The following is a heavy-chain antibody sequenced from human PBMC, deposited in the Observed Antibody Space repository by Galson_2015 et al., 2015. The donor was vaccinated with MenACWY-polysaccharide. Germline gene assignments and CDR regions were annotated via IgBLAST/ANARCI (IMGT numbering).Heavy chain of an antibody. CDR2: ISEGGGNAI. V-gene: IGHV3-23*01. CDR1: GFTFSSYA. J-gene: IGHJ4*02. D-gene: IGHD6-19*01. CDR3: ATYRYSSGRSEY. Sequence: SLRLSCAASGFTFSSYAMSWVRQTPGKGLEWVSTISEGGGNAIYYADSVKGRFTISRDNSKNTLYLQMNSLRAEDTAIYYCATYRYSSGRSEYWGQGTLVTVSS.